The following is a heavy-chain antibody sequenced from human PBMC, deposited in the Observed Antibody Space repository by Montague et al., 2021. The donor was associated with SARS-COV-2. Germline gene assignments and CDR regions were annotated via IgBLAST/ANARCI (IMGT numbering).Heavy chain of an antibody. D-gene: IGHD5-18*01. CDR3: ARQDIQQWFDL. Sequence: SETLSLTCTVSGGSISSGGYYWSWVRQPPGKGPEWIGGFCYGGTTYYNPSLKSRVTISIDTSKNQCSLKMTAVTAADTAVYYCARQDIQQWFDLWGRGTLVTVSS. V-gene: IGHV4-39*01. CDR2: FCYGGTT. CDR1: GGSISSGGYY. J-gene: IGHJ2*01.